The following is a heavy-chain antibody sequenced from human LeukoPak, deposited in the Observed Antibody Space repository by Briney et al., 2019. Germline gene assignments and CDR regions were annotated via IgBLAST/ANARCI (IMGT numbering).Heavy chain of an antibody. CDR3: ARDPRVGYYYYYMDV. CDR2: ISYDGSNK. CDR1: GFTFSSYA. V-gene: IGHV3-30-3*01. Sequence: GRSLRLSCAASGFTFSSYAMHWVRQAPGKGLEWVAVISYDGSNKYYADSVKGRFTISRDNSKNTLYLQMNSLRAEDTAVYYCARDPRVGYYYYYMDVWGKGTTVTVSS. J-gene: IGHJ6*03.